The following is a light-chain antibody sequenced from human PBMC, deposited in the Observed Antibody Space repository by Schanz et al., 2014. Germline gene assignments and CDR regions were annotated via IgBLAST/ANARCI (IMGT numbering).Light chain of an antibody. V-gene: IGLV2-14*01. J-gene: IGLJ1*01. Sequence: QSALTQPASVSGSPGQSITISCTGTSSDVGGYNSVSWYQQHPGKAPKLMIYDVSERPSGVPDRFSGSKSGNTASLTISGLQAEDETDYYCSSYTSSSTLIFGTGTKLTVL. CDR3: SSYTSSSTLI. CDR1: SSDVGGYNS. CDR2: DVS.